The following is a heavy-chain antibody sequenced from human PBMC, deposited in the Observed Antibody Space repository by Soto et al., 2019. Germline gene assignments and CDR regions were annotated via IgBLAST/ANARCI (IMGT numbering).Heavy chain of an antibody. CDR2: ITGSGGST. V-gene: IGHV3-23*01. CDR3: AVPRITRIRGEPPAY. Sequence: GSLRLSCTASGIIFSSFAMTWVRQAPGKGLEWVSSITGSGGSTYYADSVKGRFTISRDNSKNTLYLQMNSLRAEDTAIYYCAVPRITRIRGEPPAYWGQGTLVTVSS. D-gene: IGHD3-10*01. J-gene: IGHJ4*02. CDR1: GIIFSSFA.